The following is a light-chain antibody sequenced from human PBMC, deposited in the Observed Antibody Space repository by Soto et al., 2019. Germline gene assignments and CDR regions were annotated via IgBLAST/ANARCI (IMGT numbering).Light chain of an antibody. V-gene: IGLV2-14*01. J-gene: IGLJ2*01. CDR3: SSYTSSSTLGVV. CDR2: DVS. Sequence: QSALTQPASVSGSPGQSITISCTGTSSDVGGYNYVSWYQQHPGKAPKLMIYDVSNRPSGVSNRFFGSKSGNTASLTISGLQAEDEADYYCSSYTSSSTLGVVFGGGTKVTVL. CDR1: SSDVGGYNY.